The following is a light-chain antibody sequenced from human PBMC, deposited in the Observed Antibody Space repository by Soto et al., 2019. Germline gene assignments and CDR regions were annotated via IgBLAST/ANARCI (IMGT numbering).Light chain of an antibody. J-gene: IGKJ1*01. V-gene: IGKV3-20*01. CDR2: GAS. CDR1: LSSRNNY. Sequence: EIVLTQSPGTLSLSPGERATLSCRASLSSRNNYLAWYQQKPGQAPRLLIYGASTRATGIQDRFSGSGSGTDFSLTITRLEPEDVSVYHCQQYGSSPPGTFGQGTKVEVK. CDR3: QQYGSSPPGT.